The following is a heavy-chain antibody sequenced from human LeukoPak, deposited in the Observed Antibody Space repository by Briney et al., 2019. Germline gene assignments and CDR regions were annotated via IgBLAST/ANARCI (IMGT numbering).Heavy chain of an antibody. CDR2: IYHSGST. Sequence: SETLSLTCAVSGGSISSGGYSWSWIRQPPGKGLEWIGYIYHSGSTYYNPSLKSRVTISVDRPKNQFSLKLSSVTAADTAVYYCAREDGYNYFDYWGQGTLVTVSS. CDR1: GGSISSGGYS. CDR3: AREDGYNYFDY. V-gene: IGHV4-30-2*01. D-gene: IGHD5-24*01. J-gene: IGHJ4*02.